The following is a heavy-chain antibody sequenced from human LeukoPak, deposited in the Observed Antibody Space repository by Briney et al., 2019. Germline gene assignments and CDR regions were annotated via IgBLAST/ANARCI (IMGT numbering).Heavy chain of an antibody. CDR2: ISYSGTT. CDR1: GGSISSHY. D-gene: IGHD3-22*01. J-gene: IGHJ4*02. V-gene: IGHV4-59*11. CDR3: ARFARDLTPDNSGYTLDY. Sequence: SETLSLTCTVSGGSISSHYWSWIRQPPGKGLEWIGYISYSGTTNYNPPLKSRVTISVHTSKSQLSLKLSYVTAADTAVYYCARFARDLTPDNSGYTLDYWGQGTMVSVSS.